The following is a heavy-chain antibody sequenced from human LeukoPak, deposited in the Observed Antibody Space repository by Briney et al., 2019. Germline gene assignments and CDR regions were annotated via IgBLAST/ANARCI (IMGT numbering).Heavy chain of an antibody. V-gene: IGHV3-30*02. D-gene: IGHD4-11*01. CDR1: GFTVSSNY. J-gene: IGHJ4*02. Sequence: PGGSLRLSCAASGFTVSSNYMSWVRQAPGKGLEWVAFIRYDGSNKYYADSVKGRFTISRDNSKNTLYLQMNSLRAEDTAVYYCAKVWAVNIDYWGQGTLVTVSS. CDR3: AKVWAVNIDY. CDR2: IRYDGSNK.